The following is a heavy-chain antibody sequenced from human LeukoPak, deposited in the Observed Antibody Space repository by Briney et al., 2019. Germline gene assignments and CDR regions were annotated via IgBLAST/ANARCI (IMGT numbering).Heavy chain of an antibody. V-gene: IGHV1-46*01. J-gene: IGHJ4*02. Sequence: GASVKVSCKASGYTFTGYYMHWVRQAPGQGLEWMGWINPNSGSTSYAQKFQGRVTMTRDMSTSTVYMELSSLRSEDTAVYYCARDSYYSSSSLGFDYWGQGTLVTVSS. CDR1: GYTFTGYY. D-gene: IGHD6-6*01. CDR3: ARDSYYSSSSLGFDY. CDR2: INPNSGST.